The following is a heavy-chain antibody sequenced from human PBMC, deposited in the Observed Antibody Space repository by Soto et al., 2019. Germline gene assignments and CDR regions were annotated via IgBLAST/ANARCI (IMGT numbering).Heavy chain of an antibody. CDR3: VTHSLNY. Sequence: EVQLLESGGALVQPGGSLTLSCVVSGLTFSRVDLSWVRQPPGKGLEWVSASGGSDFTTHYVDSVKGRFTMSRDYSKNTLYLQMDSLSAEDTALYYCVTHSLNYWGQGTLVTVSS. D-gene: IGHD3-16*02. CDR2: SGGSDFTT. V-gene: IGHV3-23*01. J-gene: IGHJ4*02. CDR1: GLTFSRVD.